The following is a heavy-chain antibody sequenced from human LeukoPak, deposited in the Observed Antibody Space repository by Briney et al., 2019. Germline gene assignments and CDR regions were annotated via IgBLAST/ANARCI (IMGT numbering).Heavy chain of an antibody. CDR3: ARGAGYSSGWGNY. D-gene: IGHD6-19*01. Sequence: RGSLRLSCAASGFTFSSYEMNWVRQAPGKGLEWVSYISSSGSTIYYADSVKGRFTISRDNAKNSLYLQMNSLRAEDTAVYYCARGAGYSSGWGNYWGQGTLVPVST. J-gene: IGHJ4*02. CDR2: ISSSGSTI. CDR1: GFTFSSYE. V-gene: IGHV3-48*03.